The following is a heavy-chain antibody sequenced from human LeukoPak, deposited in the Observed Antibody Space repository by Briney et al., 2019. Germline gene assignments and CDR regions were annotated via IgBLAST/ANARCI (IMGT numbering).Heavy chain of an antibody. CDR1: GFTFSSYG. D-gene: IGHD3-22*01. CDR3: ARDLLYYDSDL. Sequence: GGSLRLSCAASGFTFSSYGMHWVRQAPGKGLEWVSVIYSGGSTYYADSVKGRFTISRDSSKNTLYLQMNSLRAEDTAVYYCARDLLYYDSDLRGQGTLVTVSS. V-gene: IGHV3-66*01. J-gene: IGHJ4*02. CDR2: IYSGGST.